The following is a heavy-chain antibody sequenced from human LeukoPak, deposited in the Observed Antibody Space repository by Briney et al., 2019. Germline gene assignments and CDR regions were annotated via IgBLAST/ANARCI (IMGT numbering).Heavy chain of an antibody. Sequence: PGGSLRLSCTASGFSFSNYAMHWVRQAPGKGLESVSGISSNGGSTYYANSVKGGFTISRDNSKNTLYLQMGSLRAEDMAVYYCASSPPTGTTWYFDLWGRGTLVTVSS. J-gene: IGHJ2*01. CDR2: ISSNGGST. CDR3: ASSPPTGTTWYFDL. V-gene: IGHV3-64*01. D-gene: IGHD1-7*01. CDR1: GFSFSNYA.